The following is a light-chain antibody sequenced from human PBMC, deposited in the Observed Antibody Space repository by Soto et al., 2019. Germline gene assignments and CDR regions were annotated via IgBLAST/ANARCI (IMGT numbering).Light chain of an antibody. CDR2: LGS. J-gene: IGKJ2*01. CDR3: MQARHTRLDT. Sequence: DIVMTQSPLSLPVPPGEPASISCRSSQSLLHSNGYNYLDWYLQKPGQSPKLLIYLGSNRASGVPDRFSGSGSGTDFTLKISRVEAEDVGVYFCMQARHTRLDTFGQGTKLEI. V-gene: IGKV2-28*01. CDR1: QSLLHSNGYNY.